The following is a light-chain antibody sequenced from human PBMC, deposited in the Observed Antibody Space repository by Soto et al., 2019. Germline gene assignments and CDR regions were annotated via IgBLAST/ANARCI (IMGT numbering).Light chain of an antibody. J-gene: IGKJ1*01. CDR1: QVISSA. V-gene: IGKV1-13*02. CDR2: GAS. CDR3: QQFNSYPWT. Sequence: AIKLTQSPSSLSASVGDRVTITCRASQVISSALAWYQQKPGKAPKLLIYGASSLEHGVPSRFSGSGSGTDITLTISSLQSEDFATYYCQQFNSYPWTYGQWTKVEIK.